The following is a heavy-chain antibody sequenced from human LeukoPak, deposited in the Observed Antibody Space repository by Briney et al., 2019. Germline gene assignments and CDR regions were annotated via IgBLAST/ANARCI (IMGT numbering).Heavy chain of an antibody. CDR1: GFTFRSSG. Sequence: PGGSLRLSCAASGFTFRSSGMHWVRQAPGKGLEWVAFIQYHGRDKYYADSVKGRSTISRDNSKNTLYMEVNSPRAEDTAVYYCAREGGRTVAGTFDNWGQGTLVTVSS. D-gene: IGHD6-19*01. CDR3: AREGGRTVAGTFDN. CDR2: IQYHGRDK. J-gene: IGHJ4*02. V-gene: IGHV3-30*02.